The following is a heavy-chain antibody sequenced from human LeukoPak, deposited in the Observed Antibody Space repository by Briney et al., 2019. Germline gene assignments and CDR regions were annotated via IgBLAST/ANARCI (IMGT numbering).Heavy chain of an antibody. Sequence: PSETLSLTCGVSGGSISGTNWWSWVRQPPGQGLEWFGEISLAGQTNYNPSLNGRLTMSLDKSRNQPSPHPTSVTAADTATYFCSRESGPFCPFGYWGQGNLVIVSS. CDR3: SRESGPFCPFGY. J-gene: IGHJ4*02. D-gene: IGHD1-26*01. V-gene: IGHV4/OR15-8*02. CDR2: ISLAGQT. CDR1: GGSISGTNW.